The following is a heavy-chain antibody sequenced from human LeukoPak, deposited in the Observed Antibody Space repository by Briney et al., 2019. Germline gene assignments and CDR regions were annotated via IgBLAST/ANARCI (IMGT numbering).Heavy chain of an antibody. V-gene: IGHV2-5*02. D-gene: IGHD6-19*01. CDR2: IYWDDDK. J-gene: IGHJ4*02. CDR1: GFSLSTSGVG. CDR3: AYKAPSGWYQG. Sequence: SGPTLVNPTQTLTLTCTFSGFSLSTSGVGASWIRQAPGKALEWLALIYWDDDKRYSPSLRTRLTITKDTSKNQVVLTMTNMDPVDTATYYCAYKAPSGWYQGWGQGTLVTVSS.